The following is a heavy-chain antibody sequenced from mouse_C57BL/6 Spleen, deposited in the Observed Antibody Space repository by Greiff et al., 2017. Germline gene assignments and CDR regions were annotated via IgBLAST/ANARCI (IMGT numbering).Heavy chain of an antibody. J-gene: IGHJ1*03. CDR3: ARDRDYYGSSRRWYFDV. D-gene: IGHD1-1*01. CDR2: INYDGSST. V-gene: IGHV5-16*01. Sequence: EVMLVESEGGLVQPGSSMKLSCTASGFTFSDYYMAWVRQVPEKGLEWVANINYDGSSTYYLDSLKSRFIISRDNAKNILYLQMSSLKSEDTATYYCARDRDYYGSSRRWYFDVWGTGTTVTVSS. CDR1: GFTFSDYY.